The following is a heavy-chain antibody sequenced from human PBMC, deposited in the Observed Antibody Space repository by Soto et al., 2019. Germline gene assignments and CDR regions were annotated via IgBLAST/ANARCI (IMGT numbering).Heavy chain of an antibody. D-gene: IGHD3-3*01. J-gene: IGHJ6*02. CDR3: ARERGGYDSWSGPLNRYYGMDV. CDR1: GFSFSSYW. Sequence: GGSLRLSCAASGFSFSSYWMNWVRQAPGKGLEWVANIKQNGRDKYYVDSVRGRFTISRDNAENTLYLQMNSLRVEDTAVYYCARERGGYDSWSGPLNRYYGMDVWGQGTTVTVYS. V-gene: IGHV3-7*03. CDR2: IKQNGRDK.